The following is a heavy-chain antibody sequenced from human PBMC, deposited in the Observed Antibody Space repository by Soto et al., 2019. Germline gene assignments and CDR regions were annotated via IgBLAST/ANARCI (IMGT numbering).Heavy chain of an antibody. CDR1: GFTVSSNY. V-gene: IGHV3-53*01. CDR3: ARRYSRSLTNWFDP. J-gene: IGHJ5*02. CDR2: IYSGGST. Sequence: GGSLRLSCAASGFTVSSNYMSWVRQAPGKGLEWVSVIYSGGSTYYADSVKGRFTISRDNSKNTLYLQMNSLRAEDTAVYYCARRYSRSLTNWFDPWGQGTLVTVSS. D-gene: IGHD1-26*01.